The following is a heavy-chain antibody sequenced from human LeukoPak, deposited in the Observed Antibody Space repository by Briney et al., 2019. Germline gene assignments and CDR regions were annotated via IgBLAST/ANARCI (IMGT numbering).Heavy chain of an antibody. V-gene: IGHV4-59*01. CDR1: GGSISAYY. CDR2: IYYSETT. J-gene: IGHJ4*02. Sequence: SETLSLTCTVSGGSISAYYWSWSRQPPGKGLEWSGYIYYSETTNYNPSLKSRVTISVDTSKNQFSLKLSSVTAADTAVYYCARVSGDYGYFFDYWGQGTLVTVSS. CDR3: ARVSGDYGYFFDY. D-gene: IGHD4-17*01.